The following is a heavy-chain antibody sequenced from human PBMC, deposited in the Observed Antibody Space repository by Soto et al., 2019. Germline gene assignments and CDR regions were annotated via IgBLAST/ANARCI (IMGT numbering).Heavy chain of an antibody. CDR3: ARERYDSKPDYYYYGMDV. CDR2: TYYSGST. J-gene: IGHJ6*02. D-gene: IGHD3-22*01. Sequence: QVQLQESGPGLVKPSQTLSLTCTVSGGSISSGDYYWSWIRQPPGKGLEWIGYTYYSGSTYYNPSPKSRVTTSVETSKNQCSLKLGSVTAADTAVYNCARERYDSKPDYYYYGMDVWGQGTTVTVSS. CDR1: GGSISSGDYY. V-gene: IGHV4-30-4*01.